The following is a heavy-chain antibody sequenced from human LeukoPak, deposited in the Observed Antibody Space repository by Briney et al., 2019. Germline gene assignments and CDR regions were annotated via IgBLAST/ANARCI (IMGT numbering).Heavy chain of an antibody. D-gene: IGHD3-10*01. Sequence: SETLSLTCTVSGGSISSYYWSWTRQPPGKGLEWIGYIYYSGSTNYNPSLKSRVTISVDTSKNQFSLKLSSVTAADTAVYYCARGDITMVRGAIYFDYWGQGTLVTVSS. CDR3: ARGDITMVRGAIYFDY. CDR1: GGSISSYY. CDR2: IYYSGST. J-gene: IGHJ4*02. V-gene: IGHV4-59*01.